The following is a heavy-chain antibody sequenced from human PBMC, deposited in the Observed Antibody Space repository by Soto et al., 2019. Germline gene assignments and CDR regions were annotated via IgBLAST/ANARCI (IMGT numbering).Heavy chain of an antibody. Sequence: GASVKVSCKASGYTFTSYAMHWVRQAPGQGLEWMGWINAGNGNTKYSQKFQGRVTITRDTSASTAYMELSSLRSEDTAVYYCARGDTAMVRFDYWGQGTLVTVSS. CDR1: GYTFTSYA. J-gene: IGHJ4*02. V-gene: IGHV1-3*01. CDR2: INAGNGNT. CDR3: ARGDTAMVRFDY. D-gene: IGHD5-18*01.